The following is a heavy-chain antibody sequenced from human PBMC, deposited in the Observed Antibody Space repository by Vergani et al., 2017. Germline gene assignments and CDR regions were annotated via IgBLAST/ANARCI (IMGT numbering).Heavy chain of an antibody. J-gene: IGHJ4*02. Sequence: QVQLVQSGAEVKKPGSSVKVSCKASGGTFSSYAISWVRQAPGQGLEWMGGIIPIFGTANYAQKFQGRVTITADESTSTAYMELSSLRSEDTAVYYCARDPTPACTVTTFQKVYYFDYWGQGTLVTVSS. CDR1: GGTFSSYA. CDR2: IIPIFGTA. CDR3: ARDPTPACTVTTFQKVYYFDY. D-gene: IGHD4-17*01. V-gene: IGHV1-69*01.